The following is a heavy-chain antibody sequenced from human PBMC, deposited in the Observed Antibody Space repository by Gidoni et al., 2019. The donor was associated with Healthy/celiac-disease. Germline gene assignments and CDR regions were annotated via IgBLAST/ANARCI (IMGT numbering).Heavy chain of an antibody. V-gene: IGHV1-2*02. CDR3: ARSDDYHNSYFDY. J-gene: IGHJ4*02. CDR1: GYTFTGDY. CDR2: INPNSGGT. Sequence: QVQLVQSGAEVKKPGASVKVSCKASGYTFTGDYMHWVRQAPGQGLEWMGWINPNSGGTNYAQKFQGRVTMTRYTSISTAYMELSRLRSDDTAVYYCARSDDYHNSYFDYWGQGTLVTVSS. D-gene: IGHD4-17*01.